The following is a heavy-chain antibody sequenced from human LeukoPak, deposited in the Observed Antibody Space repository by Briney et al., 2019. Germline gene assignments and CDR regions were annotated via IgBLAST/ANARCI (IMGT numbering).Heavy chain of an antibody. V-gene: IGHV1-69*01. Sequence: SVKVSCKASGGAFSSYAISWVRQAPGQGLEWMGGIIPIFGTANYAQKFQGRVTITADESTSTAYMELSSLRSEDTAVYYCARLGPFYDSSSYGDYNWFDPWGQGTLVTVSS. CDR3: ARLGPFYDSSSYGDYNWFDP. J-gene: IGHJ5*02. CDR2: IIPIFGTA. D-gene: IGHD3-22*01. CDR1: GGAFSSYA.